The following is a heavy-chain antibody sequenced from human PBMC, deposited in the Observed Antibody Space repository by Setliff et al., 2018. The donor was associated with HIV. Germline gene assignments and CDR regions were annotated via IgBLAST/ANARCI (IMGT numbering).Heavy chain of an antibody. CDR1: GYTFIGHY. V-gene: IGHV1-2*06. CDR3: ARDPAPSSSASYFQH. Sequence: ASVKVSCTASGYTFIGHYMHWVRQAPGQGLEWMGRINPNNGGTQYAQKFQGRVTMTRDTSTSTVYMELSSLRSEDTAVYYCARDPAPSSSASYFQHWGQGTPVTVSS. CDR2: INPNNGGT. D-gene: IGHD6-6*01. J-gene: IGHJ1*01.